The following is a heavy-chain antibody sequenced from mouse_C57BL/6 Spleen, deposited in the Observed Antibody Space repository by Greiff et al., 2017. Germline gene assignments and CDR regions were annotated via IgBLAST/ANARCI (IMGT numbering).Heavy chain of an antibody. J-gene: IGHJ2*01. CDR2: INYDGSST. V-gene: IGHV5-16*01. Sequence: EVMLVESEGGLVQPGSSMKLSCTASGFTFSDYYMAWVRQVPEKGLEWVANINYDGSSTYYLDSLKSRFIISRDNAKNILYLQMSSLKSEDTATYYCARESDGYYWDYWGQGTTLTVSS. D-gene: IGHD2-3*01. CDR1: GFTFSDYY. CDR3: ARESDGYYWDY.